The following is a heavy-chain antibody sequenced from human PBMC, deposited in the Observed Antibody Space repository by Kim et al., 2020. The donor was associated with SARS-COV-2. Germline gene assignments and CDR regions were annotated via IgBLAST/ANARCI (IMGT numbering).Heavy chain of an antibody. CDR2: IYHSGST. CDR3: AMAYYDFWSGSY. J-gene: IGHJ4*02. CDR1: GGSISSSNW. D-gene: IGHD3-3*01. Sequence: SETLSLTCAVSGGSISSSNWWSWVRQPPGKGLEWIGEIYHSGSTNYNPSLKSRVTISVDKSKKQFSLKLSSVTAADTAVYYCAMAYYDFWSGSYWGQGTLVTVSS. V-gene: IGHV4-4*02.